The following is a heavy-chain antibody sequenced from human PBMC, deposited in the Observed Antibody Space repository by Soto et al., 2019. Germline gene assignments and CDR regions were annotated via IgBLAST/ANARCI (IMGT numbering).Heavy chain of an antibody. CDR2: INHSGST. CDR3: ARGLRRGYSYGSVWFDP. D-gene: IGHD5-18*01. V-gene: IGHV4-34*01. CDR1: GGSFSGYY. J-gene: IGHJ5*02. Sequence: SETLSLTCAVYGGSFSGYYWSWIRQPPGKGLEWIGEINHSGSTNYNPSLKSRVTISVDTSKNQFSLKLSSVTAADTAVYYCARGLRRGYSYGSVWFDPWGQGTLVTVSS.